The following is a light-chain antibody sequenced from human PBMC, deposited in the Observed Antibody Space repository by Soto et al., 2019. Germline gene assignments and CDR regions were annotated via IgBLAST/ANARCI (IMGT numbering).Light chain of an antibody. CDR3: SSYTSSSTYV. CDR1: SSDVGSYNR. CDR2: EVT. Sequence: LTQPPSVSGSPGQSVTISCTGTSSDVGSYNRVSWYQQPPGTAPKLMIYEVTNRPSGVPDRFSGSKSGNTASLTISGLQAEDEADYYCSSYTSSSTYVFGTGTKVTVL. V-gene: IGLV2-18*02. J-gene: IGLJ1*01.